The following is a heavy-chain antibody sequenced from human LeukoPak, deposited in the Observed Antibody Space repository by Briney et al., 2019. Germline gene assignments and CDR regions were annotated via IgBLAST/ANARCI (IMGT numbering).Heavy chain of an antibody. Sequence: PSETLSLTCAVSGDSISSGNWWSWVRQPPGKGLEWIGQIYHSGSTNYNPSLKSRVTISLDTSKNQFSLKVSSVTAADTAVYYCARHSSGYLSYFDYWGQGTLVPVSS. J-gene: IGHJ4*02. CDR1: GDSISSGNW. CDR2: IYHSGST. V-gene: IGHV4-4*02. D-gene: IGHD3-22*01. CDR3: ARHSSGYLSYFDY.